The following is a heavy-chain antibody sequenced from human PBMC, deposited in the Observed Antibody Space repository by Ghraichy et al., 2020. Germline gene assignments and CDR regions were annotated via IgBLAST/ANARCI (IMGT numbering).Heavy chain of an antibody. V-gene: IGHV3-7*03. CDR3: ARHGSAWYGDY. CDR1: GSTFSTYW. Sequence: LSLTCAASGSTFSTYWMSWVRQAPGKGLEWVANIKQDGSDKYYVDSVKGRFTISRDNAKNSLYLQMNSLSAEDTAMYYCARHGSAWYGDYWGQGTLVTVSS. CDR2: IKQDGSDK. J-gene: IGHJ4*02. D-gene: IGHD6-19*01.